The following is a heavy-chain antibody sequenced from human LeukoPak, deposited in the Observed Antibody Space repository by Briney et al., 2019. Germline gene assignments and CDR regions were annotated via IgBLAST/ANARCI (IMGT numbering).Heavy chain of an antibody. Sequence: SQTLSLTCTVSGGSISSGDYYWSWIRQPPGKGLAWIGYIYYSGSTYYNPSLKSRVTISVDTSKNQFSLKLSSVTAADTAVYYCARGIGAAAGTWFWFDPWGQGTLVTVSS. D-gene: IGHD6-13*01. V-gene: IGHV4-30-4*01. J-gene: IGHJ5*02. CDR2: IYYSGST. CDR1: GGSISSGDYY. CDR3: ARGIGAAAGTWFWFDP.